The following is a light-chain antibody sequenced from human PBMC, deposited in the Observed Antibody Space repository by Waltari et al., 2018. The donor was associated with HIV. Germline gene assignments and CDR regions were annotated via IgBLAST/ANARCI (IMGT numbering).Light chain of an antibody. V-gene: IGKV3-15*01. J-gene: IGKJ2*01. CDR3: QQYYGKSPMYT. CDR1: QNIDRA. CDR2: STS. Sequence: EIVMTQSPVTLSVSPGDSATLSCRASQNIDRALAWYHQRPGQAPRRLIFSTSTRSCNVPARFSGSGYGTEFSLTINSLQSEDSGIYYCQQYYGKSPMYTFGHGTKVDIK.